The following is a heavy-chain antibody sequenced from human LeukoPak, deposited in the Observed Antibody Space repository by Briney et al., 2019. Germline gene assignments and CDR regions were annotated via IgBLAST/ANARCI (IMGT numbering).Heavy chain of an antibody. D-gene: IGHD2-21*02. CDR2: IYYSGST. Sequence: SETLSLTCTVSGGSISSYYWSWIRQPPGKGLEWIGYIYYSGSTNYNPSLKSRVTISVDTSKNQFSLKLSSVTAADTAVYYCARQLAYCGGDCYNASDIWGQGTMVTVSS. CDR3: ARQLAYCGGDCYNASDI. V-gene: IGHV4-59*08. CDR1: GGSISSYY. J-gene: IGHJ3*02.